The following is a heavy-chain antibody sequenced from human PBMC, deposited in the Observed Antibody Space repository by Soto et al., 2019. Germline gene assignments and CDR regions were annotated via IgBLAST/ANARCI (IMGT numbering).Heavy chain of an antibody. D-gene: IGHD1-26*01. J-gene: IGHJ4*02. CDR1: GYNFSTYV. CDR3: VRRRNRVGDPFEL. Sequence: VDSLKSSFECSGYNFSTYVSCFVLQMPGKGLECMGIIYFGDSNVRYSPSFQCQVTISADKSISTAYLQWSSLKASDSAMYYCVRRRNRVGDPFELWGPGTLVTVYS. V-gene: IGHV5-51*01. CDR2: IYFGDSNV.